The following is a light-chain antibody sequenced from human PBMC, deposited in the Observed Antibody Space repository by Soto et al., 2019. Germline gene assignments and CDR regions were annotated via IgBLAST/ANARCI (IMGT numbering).Light chain of an antibody. CDR3: KQVLQSLYS. V-gene: IGKV2-28*01. J-gene: IGKJ2*03. Sequence: EIVMTQSPLSLSVTPGEPASISCRSSQSLLHSNGYSYLDWYLQKPGQSPQLLIYLGSNRASGVPDRFSGSGSGTDFTLRISRVEAEDVRVYYCKQVLQSLYSFGQGTKLEIK. CDR2: LGS. CDR1: QSLLHSNGYSY.